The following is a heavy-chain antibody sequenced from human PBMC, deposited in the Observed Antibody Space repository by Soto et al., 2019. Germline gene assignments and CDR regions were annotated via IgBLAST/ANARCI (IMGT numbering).Heavy chain of an antibody. CDR3: ASTEWELPYYFDY. CDR1: GGSISSSSYY. CDR2: IYYSGST. J-gene: IGHJ4*02. V-gene: IGHV4-39*01. D-gene: IGHD1-26*01. Sequence: QLQLQESGPGLVKPSETLSLTCTVSGGSISSSSYYWGWIRQPPGKGLEWIGSIYYSGSTYYNPSLKRRVTISVDTSKTQFSLKLSSVTAADTAVYYCASTEWELPYYFDYWGQGTLVTVSS.